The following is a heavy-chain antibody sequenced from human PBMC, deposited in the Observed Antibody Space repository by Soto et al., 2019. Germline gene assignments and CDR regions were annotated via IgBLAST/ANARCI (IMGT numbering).Heavy chain of an antibody. CDR1: GLNFSNYG. CDR2: IGGSGTTT. CDR3: ARGFNYYDSSSPSSWFDS. V-gene: IGHV3-23*01. D-gene: IGHD3-22*01. Sequence: EVQLLESGGGLVQPGGSPRLSCEVSGLNFSNYGMAWVRQAPGKGLEWVSGIGGSGTTTYYADSVKGRFTISRDNSKTTVFRQMNRLRADDTAVYYCARGFNYYDSSSPSSWFDSWGQGRLVTVSS. J-gene: IGHJ5*01.